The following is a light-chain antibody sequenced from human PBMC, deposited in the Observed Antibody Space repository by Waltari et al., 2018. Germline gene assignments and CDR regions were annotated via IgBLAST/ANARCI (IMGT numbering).Light chain of an antibody. J-gene: IGKJ1*01. CDR3: MQARQTPWT. CDR2: LVS. V-gene: IGKV2-28*01. Sequence: DIVMTQSPLSLPVSPGEPASISCRSSQSLLHSSGYTFLDWYLQKPGQSPQLLIYLVSNRASGFPDRFSGSGSGTDFTLKISRVEAEDVGVYYCMQARQTPWTFGQGTKVEIK. CDR1: QSLLHSSGYTF.